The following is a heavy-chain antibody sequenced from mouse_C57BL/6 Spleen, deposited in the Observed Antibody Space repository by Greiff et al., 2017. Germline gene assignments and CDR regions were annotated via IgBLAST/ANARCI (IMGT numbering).Heavy chain of an antibody. J-gene: IGHJ2*01. D-gene: IGHD2-3*01. CDR2: IYPSDSET. CDR1: GYTFTSYW. V-gene: IGHV1-61*01. Sequence: QVQLQQPGAELVRPGSSVKLSCKASGYTFTSYWMDWVKQRPGQGLEWIGNIYPSDSETHYNQKFKDKATLTVDKSSSTAYMQLSSLTSEDSAVYYCARDGYYDFDYWGQGTTLTVSS. CDR3: ARDGYYDFDY.